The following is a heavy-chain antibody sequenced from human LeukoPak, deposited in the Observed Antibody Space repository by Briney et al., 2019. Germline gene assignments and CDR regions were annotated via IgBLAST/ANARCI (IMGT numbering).Heavy chain of an antibody. CDR1: GGSISSYS. D-gene: IGHD6-6*01. V-gene: IGHV4-59*01. CDR3: ARSYSRSSPYFDY. J-gene: IGHJ4*02. Sequence: SETLSLTCTVSGGSISSYSWSWIRQPPGKGLEWIGYNYYSGTTNYNPSLQSRVTISVDTSKNQFSLKLTSVTAADTAVYYCARSYSRSSPYFDYWGQGSLVTVSS. CDR2: NYYSGTT.